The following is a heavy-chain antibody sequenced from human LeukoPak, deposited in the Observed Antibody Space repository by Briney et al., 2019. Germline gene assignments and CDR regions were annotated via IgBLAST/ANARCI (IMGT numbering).Heavy chain of an antibody. CDR3: ARALGWSCFIDY. CDR2: INHSGST. D-gene: IGHD2-15*01. V-gene: IGHV4-34*01. Sequence: SETLSLTCAVYGGSFSGYYWSWIRQPPGKGLEWIGEINHSGSTNYNPSLKSRVTISVDTSKNQFSLKLSSVTAADTAVYYCARALGWSCFIDYWGQGTLVTVSS. CDR1: GGSFSGYY. J-gene: IGHJ4*02.